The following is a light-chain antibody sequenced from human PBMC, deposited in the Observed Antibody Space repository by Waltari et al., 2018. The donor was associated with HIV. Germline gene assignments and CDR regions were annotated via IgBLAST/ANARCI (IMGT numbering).Light chain of an antibody. CDR3: CAYAGSTTYVI. CDR2: EVS. J-gene: IGLJ2*01. Sequence: QSALTQPASVSGSPGQSITISCTGTSSDVGGSNLVSWYQQHPGKAPKLMIYEVSKRPSGVSNRFSGSESGNTASLTISGLQAEDEADYYCCAYAGSTTYVIFGGGTKLTVL. CDR1: SSDVGGSNL. V-gene: IGLV2-23*02.